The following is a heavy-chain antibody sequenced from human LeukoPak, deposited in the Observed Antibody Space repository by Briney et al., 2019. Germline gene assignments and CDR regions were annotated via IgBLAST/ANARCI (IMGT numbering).Heavy chain of an antibody. CDR1: GFTFSSYA. CDR3: ARDRDPFSFGVVLDAFDI. D-gene: IGHD3-3*01. J-gene: IGHJ3*02. CDR2: ISYDGSNK. Sequence: GGSLRLSCAASGFTFSSYAMHWVRQAPGKGLEWVAVISYDGSNKYYADSVKGRFTISRDNSKNTLYLQMNSLRAEDTAVYYCARDRDPFSFGVVLDAFDIWGQGTMVTVSS. V-gene: IGHV3-30-3*01.